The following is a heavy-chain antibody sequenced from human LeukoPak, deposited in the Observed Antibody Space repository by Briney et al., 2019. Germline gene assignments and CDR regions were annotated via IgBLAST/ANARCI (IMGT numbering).Heavy chain of an antibody. V-gene: IGHV1-8*01. D-gene: IGHD2-2*02. J-gene: IGHJ4*02. CDR2: MNPDSGNT. Sequence: ASVKVSCKASGYTFRSYDINWVRQATGQGLEWMGWMNPDSGNTGYAQNFQGRVTMTSNTSITTAYMELTSLRSEDTAVYYCARGSFRGYCLDTSCYTINYWRQGTLVTVSS. CDR3: ARGSFRGYCLDTSCYTINY. CDR1: GYTFRSYD.